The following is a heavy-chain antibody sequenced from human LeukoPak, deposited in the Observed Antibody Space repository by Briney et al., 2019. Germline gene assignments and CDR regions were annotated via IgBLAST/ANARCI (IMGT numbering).Heavy chain of an antibody. CDR1: GGSISSSSYY. CDR2: IYYSGST. J-gene: IGHJ5*02. CDR3: ARGPAGWFDP. D-gene: IGHD6-25*01. V-gene: IGHV4-39*07. Sequence: PSETLSLTCTVSGGSISSSSYYWGWIRQPPGKGLEWIGSIYYSGSTYYNPSLESRVTISVDTSKNQFSLKLSSVTAADTAVYYCARGPAGWFDPWGQGTLVTVSS.